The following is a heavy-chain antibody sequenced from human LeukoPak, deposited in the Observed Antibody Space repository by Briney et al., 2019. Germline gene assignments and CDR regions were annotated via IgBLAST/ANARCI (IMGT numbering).Heavy chain of an antibody. CDR3: ARLAVVKGSSDAFDI. CDR1: GYSFTSYW. Sequence: GESLKISCKGSGYSFTSYWIGWVRQMPGKGLEWMGIIYPGDSGTRYSPSFQGQVTISADKSISTAYLQWSSLKASDTAMYYCARLAVVKGSSDAFDIWGQGTMVTVSS. CDR2: IYPGDSGT. V-gene: IGHV5-51*01. J-gene: IGHJ3*02. D-gene: IGHD4-23*01.